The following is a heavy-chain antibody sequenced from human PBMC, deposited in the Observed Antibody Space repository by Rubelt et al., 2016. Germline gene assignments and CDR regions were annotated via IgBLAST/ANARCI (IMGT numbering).Heavy chain of an antibody. J-gene: IGHJ4*02. CDR2: IYYCGST. CDR3: ARDIAAAGYDY. V-gene: IGHV4-39*07. Sequence: QLQLQESGPGLVKPSETLSLTCTVSGGSISSSSYYWGWIRQPPGKGLEWIGSIYYCGSTYYNPSLKSRVTISGVTSKNQVSLKLSSVTAADTAVYYCARDIAAAGYDYWGQGTLVTVSS. CDR1: GGSISSSSYY. D-gene: IGHD6-13*01.